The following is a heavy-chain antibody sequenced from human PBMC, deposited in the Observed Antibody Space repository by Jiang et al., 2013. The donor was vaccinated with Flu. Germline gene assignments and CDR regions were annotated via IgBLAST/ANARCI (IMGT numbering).Heavy chain of an antibody. CDR3: ASRVSGSYGQFDY. CDR1: GGSVSSYY. J-gene: IGHJ4*02. D-gene: IGHD1-26*01. Sequence: TLSLTCAVSGGSVSSYYWSWIRQPPGKGLEWIGYIYYSGSTNYNPSLKSRVTISLDMSKNQFSLKLSSVTAADTAVYYCASRVSGSYGQFDYWGQGTLVTVSS. CDR2: IYYSGST. V-gene: IGHV4-59*02.